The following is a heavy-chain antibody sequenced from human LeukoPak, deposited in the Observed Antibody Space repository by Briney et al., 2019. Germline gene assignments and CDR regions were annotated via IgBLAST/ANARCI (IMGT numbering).Heavy chain of an antibody. D-gene: IGHD1-26*01. Sequence: GESLKISCKGSGYSFTSDWIGWVLQLPGKALEWMGIIYPGDSDTRYSPSFQGQVTISADTSISTAYLQWSSLKASDTAMYYCARSGDSGSYYDNFDYWGQGILVTVSS. CDR2: IYPGDSDT. CDR1: GYSFTSDW. CDR3: ARSGDSGSYYDNFDY. V-gene: IGHV5-51*01. J-gene: IGHJ4*02.